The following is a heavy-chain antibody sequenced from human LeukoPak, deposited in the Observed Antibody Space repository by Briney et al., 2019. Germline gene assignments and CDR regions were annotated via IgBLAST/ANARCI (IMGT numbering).Heavy chain of an antibody. CDR1: GDSVSSNSAA. CDR3: ARGSSISIRSLDF. V-gene: IGHV6-1*01. CDR2: TYYRCKWYN. Sequence: SQTLSLTCAISGDSVSSNSAAWNWIRQSPSRGLEWLGRTYYRCKWYNEYAVSVKGRITINPDTSKNPFSLQLNSVTPEDTAVYYCARGSSISIRSLDFWAQGTLVTVSS. J-gene: IGHJ4*02. D-gene: IGHD6-6*01.